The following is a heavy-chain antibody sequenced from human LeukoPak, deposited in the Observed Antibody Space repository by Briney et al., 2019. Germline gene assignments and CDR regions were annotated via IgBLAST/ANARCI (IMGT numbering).Heavy chain of an antibody. J-gene: IGHJ4*02. Sequence: ASVKVSCKASGYSFSDYSMHWVRQAPGQGLEWMGRINPNSGGTTYAQNFQGRVSMTRDTSISTTYMELSGLTSDDTAVYYCARGGSGSGYLHYFDYWGQGTLVSVSS. CDR2: INPNSGGT. CDR1: GYSFSDYS. D-gene: IGHD3-10*01. CDR3: ARGGSGSGYLHYFDY. V-gene: IGHV1-2*06.